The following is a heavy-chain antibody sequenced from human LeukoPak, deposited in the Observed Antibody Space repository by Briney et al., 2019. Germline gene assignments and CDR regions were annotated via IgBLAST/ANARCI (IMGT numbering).Heavy chain of an antibody. J-gene: IGHJ4*02. CDR3: ARDRVGASD. V-gene: IGHV3-33*01. CDR2: IWYDGSNK. CDR1: GFXFSSYG. D-gene: IGHD1-26*01. Sequence: PGGSLRLSCAASGFXFSSYGMHWVRQAPGKGLEWVAVIWYDGSNKYYADSVKGRFTISRDNSKNTLYLQMNSLRAEDTAVYYCARDRVGASDWGQGTLVTVSS.